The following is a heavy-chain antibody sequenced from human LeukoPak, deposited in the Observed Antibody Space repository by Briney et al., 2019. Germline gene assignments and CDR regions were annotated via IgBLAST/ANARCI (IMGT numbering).Heavy chain of an antibody. Sequence: GGSLRLSCAASGFTFSDYWMSWVRQAPGKGLEWVANIKHDGSEQYFVDSVRGRFTISRDNAKNSLYLQMNSLTAEDTAVYFCARSRRDGYLDLWGRGTLVTVSS. CDR2: IKHDGSEQ. CDR1: GFTFSDYW. V-gene: IGHV3-7*05. J-gene: IGHJ2*01. D-gene: IGHD5-24*01. CDR3: ARSRRDGYLDL.